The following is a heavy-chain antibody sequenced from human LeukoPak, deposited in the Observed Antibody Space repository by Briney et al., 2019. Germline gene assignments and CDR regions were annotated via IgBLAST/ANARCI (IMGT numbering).Heavy chain of an antibody. D-gene: IGHD3-22*01. J-gene: IGHJ1*01. CDR2: ISSTSLYI. CDR1: GFTFSSYS. Sequence: PGGSLRLSCAASGFTFSSYSMNWVRQAPGKGLEWVSYISSTSLYIYYPDSVKGRFTISRDNAENSLYLQMNSLRAEDTAVYYCARDGYYYDSSGYPEYFQHWGQGTLVTVSS. CDR3: ARDGYYYDSSGYPEYFQH. V-gene: IGHV3-21*06.